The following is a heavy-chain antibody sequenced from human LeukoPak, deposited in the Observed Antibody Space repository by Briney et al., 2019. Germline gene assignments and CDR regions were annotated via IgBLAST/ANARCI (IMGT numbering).Heavy chain of an antibody. CDR1: GFTFSNYN. Sequence: GGSLRLSCAASGFTFSNYNMNWVRQAPGKGLEWVSSISSSTTFIYYADSVKGRFTVSRDNAKNSLYLQMNSLRVEDTAVYYCARDPKGYYDTSGYYRYFQYWGQGTLVTVSS. J-gene: IGHJ1*01. CDR2: ISSSTTFI. CDR3: ARDPKGYYDTSGYYRYFQY. D-gene: IGHD3-22*01. V-gene: IGHV3-21*01.